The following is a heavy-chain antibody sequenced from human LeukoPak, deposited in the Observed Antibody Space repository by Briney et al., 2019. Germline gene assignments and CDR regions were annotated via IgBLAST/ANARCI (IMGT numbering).Heavy chain of an antibody. CDR3: ARGGYYGSGSYGVNDY. CDR2: ISAYNGNT. V-gene: IGHV1-18*04. J-gene: IGHJ4*02. CDR1: GYTFTGYY. Sequence: ASVKVSCKASGYTFTGYYMHWVRQAPGQGLEWMGWISAYNGNTNYAQKLQGRVTMTTDTSTTTAYMELRSLRSDDTAVYYCARGGYYGSGSYGVNDYWGQGTLVTVSS. D-gene: IGHD3-10*01.